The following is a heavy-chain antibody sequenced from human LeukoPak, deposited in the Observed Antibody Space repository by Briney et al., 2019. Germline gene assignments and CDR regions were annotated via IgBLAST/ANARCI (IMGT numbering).Heavy chain of an antibody. V-gene: IGHV4-38-2*01. CDR3: AGVIAAAGTGWFDP. D-gene: IGHD6-13*01. J-gene: IGHJ5*02. CDR2: IYHSGST. Sequence: SETLSLTCAVSGYSISSGYYWGWIRQPPGKGLEWIGSIYHSGSTYYNPSLKSRVTISVDTSKNQFSLKLSSVTAADTAVYYCAGVIAAAGTGWFDPWGQGTLVPVSS. CDR1: GYSISSGYY.